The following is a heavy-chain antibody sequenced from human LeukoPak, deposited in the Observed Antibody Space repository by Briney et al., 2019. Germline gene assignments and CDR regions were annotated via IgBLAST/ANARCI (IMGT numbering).Heavy chain of an antibody. J-gene: IGHJ4*02. CDR2: IYHSGSA. V-gene: IGHV4-34*01. CDR3: ARSSYCGDDCYLDC. D-gene: IGHD2-21*02. Sequence: SETLSLTCAVYGGSFSGYYWGWIRQPPGKGLEWIGSIYHSGSAFYNPSLKSRATISVDTSKNQFSLKLSSVTAADTAVYFCARSSYCGDDCYLDCWGQGTLVTVSS. CDR1: GGSFSGYY.